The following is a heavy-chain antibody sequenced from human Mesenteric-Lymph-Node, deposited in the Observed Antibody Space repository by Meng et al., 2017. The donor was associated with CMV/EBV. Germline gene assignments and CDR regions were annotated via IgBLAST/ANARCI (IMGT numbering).Heavy chain of an antibody. CDR1: GFTFSSYA. D-gene: IGHD3-10*01. CDR2: ISGSGGST. J-gene: IGHJ6*02. CDR3: AKARSGGYLFDYDYGMDV. V-gene: IGHV3-23*01. Sequence: GESLKISCAASGFTFSSYAMSWVRQAPGKGLEWVSAISGSGGSTYYADSVKGRFTISRDNSKNTLYLQMNSLRAEDTAVYYCAKARSGGYLFDYDYGMDVWGQGTTVTVSS.